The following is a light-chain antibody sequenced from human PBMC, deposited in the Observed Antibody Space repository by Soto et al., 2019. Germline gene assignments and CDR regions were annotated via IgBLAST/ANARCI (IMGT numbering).Light chain of an antibody. CDR1: QSISSW. Sequence: DIQMTQSPSTLSASVGDRVTITCRASQSISSWLAWYQQKPGKAPKLRIYKASSLESGIPSRFSGSGSGTEFTITISSLQRDDFATYYCQQYNSYSPWTFGQGTKVEI. CDR2: KAS. V-gene: IGKV1-5*03. J-gene: IGKJ1*01. CDR3: QQYNSYSPWT.